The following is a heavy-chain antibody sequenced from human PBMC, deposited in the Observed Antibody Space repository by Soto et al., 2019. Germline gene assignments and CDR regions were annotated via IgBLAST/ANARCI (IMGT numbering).Heavy chain of an antibody. CDR1: GLSLSNARLG. J-gene: IGHJ5*02. CDR3: TRIKDCSRTDSYSASCDA. D-gene: IGHD2-2*01. Sequence: SGPTLVNPTETLTLTCTVSGLSLSNARLGVSWIRQPPGKALEWLAHIFSNDEKSYTTSLKSRLTISKDTSKSQVVLTMTNMDTVDSGTYYLTRIKDCSRTDSYSASCDAWCQGTRVTVSS. CDR2: IFSNDEK. V-gene: IGHV2-26*01.